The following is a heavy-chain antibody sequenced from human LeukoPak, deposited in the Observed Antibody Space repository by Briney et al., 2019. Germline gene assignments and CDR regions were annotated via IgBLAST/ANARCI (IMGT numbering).Heavy chain of an antibody. J-gene: IGHJ4*02. D-gene: IGHD3-22*01. V-gene: IGHV4-34*01. Sequence: PSETLSLTCAVYGGSFSGYYWSWIRQPPGKGLEWIGEINHSGSTNYNPSLKSRVTISVDTSKNQFSLKLSSVTAADTAVYYCARSHXDSSGNVDYWGQGTLVTVSS. CDR3: ARSHXDSSGNVDY. CDR2: INHSGST. CDR1: GGSFSGYY.